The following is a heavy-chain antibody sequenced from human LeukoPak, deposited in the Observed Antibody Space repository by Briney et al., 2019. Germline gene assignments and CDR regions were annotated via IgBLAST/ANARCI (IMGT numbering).Heavy chain of an antibody. CDR2: IIPIFGTT. V-gene: IGHV1-69*13. Sequence: ASVKVSCKASGYSFTSHYMHWVRQAPGQGLEWMGGIIPIFGTTNYAQKFQGRVTITADESTSTAYMELSSLRSEDTAVYYCARDSTGGSGTHAFDIWGQGTMVTVSS. J-gene: IGHJ3*02. CDR3: ARDSTGGSGTHAFDI. D-gene: IGHD3-10*01. CDR1: GYSFTSHY.